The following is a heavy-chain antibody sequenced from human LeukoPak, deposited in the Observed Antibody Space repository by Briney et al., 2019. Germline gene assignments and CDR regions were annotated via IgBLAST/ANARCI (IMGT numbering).Heavy chain of an antibody. CDR2: ISSSSSTI. CDR3: ARDDYCSSTSCYRGRVDY. J-gene: IGHJ4*02. D-gene: IGHD2-2*02. CDR1: RFTFSSYS. Sequence: GGSLRLSCAASRFTFSSYSMNWVRQAPGKGLEWVSYISSSSSTIYYADSVKGRFTISRDNAKNSLYLQMNSLRAEDTAVYYCARDDYCSSTSCYRGRVDYWGQGTLVTVSS. V-gene: IGHV3-48*01.